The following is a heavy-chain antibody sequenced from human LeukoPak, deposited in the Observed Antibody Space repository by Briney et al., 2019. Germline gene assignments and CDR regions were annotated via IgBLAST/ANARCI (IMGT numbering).Heavy chain of an antibody. CDR3: APAPSRGIISIQVALFDY. D-gene: IGHD3-3*02. V-gene: IGHV4-39*01. CDR1: GGTISSTSYN. J-gene: IGHJ4*02. CDR2: VYYTRTN. Sequence: PSETLYLTCTASGGTISSTSYNWGRIRQPPGQGPEWIGSVYYTRTNSYNPSLESLTTISVDTSKKQFSLILSPVTAADSAVYCCAPAPSRGIISIQVALFDYWGQGTLVSVSS.